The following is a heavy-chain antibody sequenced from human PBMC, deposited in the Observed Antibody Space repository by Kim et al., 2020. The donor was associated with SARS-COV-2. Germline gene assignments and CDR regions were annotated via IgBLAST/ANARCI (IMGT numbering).Heavy chain of an antibody. CDR2: IYYRAGT. CDR1: GGSVRSASYY. CDR3: ASFASYSLFN. V-gene: IGHV4-61*01. J-gene: IGHJ4*02. Sequence: SETLSLTCSVSGGSVRSASYYWSWIRQPPGKGRVWIGYIYYRAGTDYNPSRRSRITISVDTNKNQFSLSLNSATAAATADYYCASFASYSLFNWRQGPL. D-gene: IGHD5-18*01.